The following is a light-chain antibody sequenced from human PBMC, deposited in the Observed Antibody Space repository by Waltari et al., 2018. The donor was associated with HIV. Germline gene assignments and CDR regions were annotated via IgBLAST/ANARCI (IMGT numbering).Light chain of an antibody. Sequence: QSLLTQPPSVSATPGQRITISCTGNKSSIGVGHDVHWYRQLPGTAPRLLIFADPKRTAGFPDRVSGSKSTASASLAITGLQAEDEGYYYCQSSDIRLHGLWVFGGGTKVTVL. J-gene: IGLJ3*02. CDR1: KSSIGVGHD. CDR3: QSSDIRLHGLWV. V-gene: IGLV1-40*01. CDR2: ADP.